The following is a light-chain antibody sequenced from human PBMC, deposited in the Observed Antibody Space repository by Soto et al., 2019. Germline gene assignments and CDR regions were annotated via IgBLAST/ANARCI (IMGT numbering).Light chain of an antibody. J-gene: IGKJ2*01. CDR3: QHYGNSLYT. V-gene: IGKV3-20*01. CDR1: QSVSSSY. CDR2: DAS. Sequence: EIVLTQSPGTLSLSPGERATLSCRASQSVSSSYLAWYQQKPGQAPRLLIYDASSRATGIPDRFSGSGSGTDCTLTISRLEPEDFAVYYCQHYGNSLYTFGQGTKLEIK.